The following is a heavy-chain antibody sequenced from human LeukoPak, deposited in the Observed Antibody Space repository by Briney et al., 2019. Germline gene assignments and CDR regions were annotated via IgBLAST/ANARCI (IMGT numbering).Heavy chain of an antibody. CDR3: AKDLIAVAGTGAGGYFDY. V-gene: IGHV3-30*18. J-gene: IGHJ4*02. Sequence: GGSLRLSCAASGFTFSSYGMHWVRRAPGKGLEWVAVISYDGSNKYYADSVKGRFTISRDNSKNTLYLQMNSLRAEDTAVYYCAKDLIAVAGTGAGGYFDYWGQGTLVTVSS. CDR1: GFTFSSYG. D-gene: IGHD6-19*01. CDR2: ISYDGSNK.